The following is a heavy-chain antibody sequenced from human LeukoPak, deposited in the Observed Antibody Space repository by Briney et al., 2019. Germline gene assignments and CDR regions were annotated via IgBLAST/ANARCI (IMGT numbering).Heavy chain of an antibody. J-gene: IGHJ4*02. CDR1: GGSFSGYY. CDR2: INHSGST. V-gene: IGHV4-34*01. Sequence: SETLSLTCAVYGGSFSGYYWGWIRQPPGKGLEWIGEINHSGSTNYNPSLKSRVTISVDTSKNQFSLKLSSVTAADTAVYYCARGTLYYDILTGYQPPFDYWGQGTLVTVSS. D-gene: IGHD3-9*01. CDR3: ARGTLYYDILTGYQPPFDY.